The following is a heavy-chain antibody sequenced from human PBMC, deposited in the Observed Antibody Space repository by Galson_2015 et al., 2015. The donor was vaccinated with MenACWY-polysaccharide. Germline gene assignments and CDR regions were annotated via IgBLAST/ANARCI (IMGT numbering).Heavy chain of an antibody. Sequence: QSGAEVKKPGESLTISCTSSGYTFTSYWIGWVRQMPGKGLEWMGIVYSGDSDTTYSPSFQGQVTISADKSIGTAYLQWSSLKASDTAMYYCARCDGSGTYLYNFDHWGQGTLVTVSS. D-gene: IGHD3-10*01. J-gene: IGHJ4*02. V-gene: IGHV5-51*03. CDR1: GYTFTSYW. CDR3: ARCDGSGTYLYNFDH. CDR2: VYSGDSDT.